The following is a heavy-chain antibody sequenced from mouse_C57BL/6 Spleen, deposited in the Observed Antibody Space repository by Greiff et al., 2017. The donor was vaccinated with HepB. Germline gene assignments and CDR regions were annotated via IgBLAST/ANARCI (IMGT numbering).Heavy chain of an antibody. CDR1: GYTFTSYW. J-gene: IGHJ3*01. CDR2: IDPSDSYT. CDR3: AIGGYDGGRFAY. Sequence: QVQLQQPGAELVKPGASVKLSCKASGYTFTSYWMQWVKQRPGQGLEWIGEIDPSDSYTNYNQKFKGKATLTVDKSSSTAYMQLSSLTSEDSAVYYCAIGGYDGGRFAYWGQGTLVTVSA. D-gene: IGHD2-2*01. V-gene: IGHV1-50*01.